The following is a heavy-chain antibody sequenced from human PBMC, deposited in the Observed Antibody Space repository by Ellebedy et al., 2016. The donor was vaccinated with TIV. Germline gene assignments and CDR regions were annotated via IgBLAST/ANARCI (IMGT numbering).Heavy chain of an antibody. CDR1: GFTFSSNW. D-gene: IGHD2-2*01. CDR3: GIVYRPVDIVVVPSAIDH. CDR2: LKEDGSLK. Sequence: PGGSLRLSCAASGFTFSSNWMSWVRQAPGKGLELVAKLKEDGSLKYYVDAVKGRFAISRDNVKNSLYLQMTSLRAEDTAVYYCGIVYRPVDIVVVPSAIDHWGQGTLVTVSS. V-gene: IGHV3-7*03. J-gene: IGHJ4*02.